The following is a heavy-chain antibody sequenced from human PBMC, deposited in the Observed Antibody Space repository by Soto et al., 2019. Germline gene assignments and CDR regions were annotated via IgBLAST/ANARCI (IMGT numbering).Heavy chain of an antibody. V-gene: IGHV4-4*02. D-gene: IGHD3-10*01. CDR2: IYHSGST. J-gene: IGHJ3*02. CDR3: ARDLTGSGSYYNAFDI. CDR1: GGSISSSNW. Sequence: SETLSLTCAVSGGSISSSNWWSWVRQPPGKGLEWIGEIYHSGSTNYNPSLKSRVTITVDKSKDQFSLKLSSVTAADTAVYYGARDLTGSGSYYNAFDIWGQGTMVTVSS.